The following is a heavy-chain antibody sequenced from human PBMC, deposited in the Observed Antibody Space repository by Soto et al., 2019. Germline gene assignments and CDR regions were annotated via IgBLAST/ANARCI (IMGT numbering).Heavy chain of an antibody. CDR3: ARSATTVEHYYYYGLDV. CDR1: GGSFSGYY. D-gene: IGHD4-17*01. V-gene: IGHV4-34*01. J-gene: IGHJ6*02. Sequence: SETLSLTCAVYGGSFSGYYWSWIRQPPGKGLEWIGEISHIGSTTYNPYLKSRVTITVDTSKNQFSLKQSSVTTADAAVYYCARSATTVEHYYYYGLDVWGQGTTVTVSS. CDR2: ISHIGST.